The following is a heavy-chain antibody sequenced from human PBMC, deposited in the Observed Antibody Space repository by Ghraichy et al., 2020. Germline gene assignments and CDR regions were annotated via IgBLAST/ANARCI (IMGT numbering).Heavy chain of an antibody. CDR1: GYRFTSNW. J-gene: IGHJ4*02. D-gene: IGHD4-17*01. V-gene: IGHV5-51*01. Sequence: GESLNISCKGSGYRFTSNWIGWIRQMPGKGLEWVGAIHPSDSDIRYNPSFEGRVTISADKSISTAYLQWGSLKASDSALYYCARYGNPDAHYDYWGQGTLVTVSS. CDR2: IHPSDSDI. CDR3: ARYGNPDAHYDY.